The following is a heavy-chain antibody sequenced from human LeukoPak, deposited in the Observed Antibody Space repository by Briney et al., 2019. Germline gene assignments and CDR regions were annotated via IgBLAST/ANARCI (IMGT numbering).Heavy chain of an antibody. Sequence: SETLSLTCTVSGGSVSTYYWSWIRQPPGKGLEWIGYIYYSGSTNYNPSLKSRVTISVDTSKNQFSLKLSSVTAADTAVYYCARDGGPGSFYDILTGYYRNYYYGMDVWGQGTTVTVSS. J-gene: IGHJ6*02. CDR3: ARDGGPGSFYDILTGYYRNYYYGMDV. V-gene: IGHV4-59*02. CDR2: IYYSGST. CDR1: GGSVSTYY. D-gene: IGHD3-9*01.